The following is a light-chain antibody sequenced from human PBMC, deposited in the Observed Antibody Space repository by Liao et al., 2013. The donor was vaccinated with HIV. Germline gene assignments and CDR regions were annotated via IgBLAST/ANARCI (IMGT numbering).Light chain of an antibody. J-gene: IGLJ2*01. CDR3: QTWDVTTGAVL. CDR1: KLGDKY. V-gene: IGLV3-1*01. Sequence: SYELTQPPSVSVSPGQTASITCSGDKLGDKYACWYQQKPGQSPVLVIYQDDKRPSGIPERFSGSNSGNTATLTISGTQAMDEADYFCQTWDVTTGAVLFGGGTELTVL. CDR2: QDD.